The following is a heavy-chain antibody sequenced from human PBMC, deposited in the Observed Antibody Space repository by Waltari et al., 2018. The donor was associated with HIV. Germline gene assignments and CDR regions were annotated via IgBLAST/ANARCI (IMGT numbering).Heavy chain of an antibody. CDR3: ASGLSSGKSVDY. CDR1: GTSFTGHY. J-gene: IGHJ4*02. D-gene: IGHD3-10*01. CDR2: VNHGGTT. Sequence: QVQLQQWGAGLLKPSETLSLPCAVYGTSFTGHYWTWIRQPPGKGLEWVGEVNHGGTTNYNPSLKSRVTISVDTSNNHFSLKLNSVTAADTAVYFCASGLSSGKSVDYWGQGTLVTVSS. V-gene: IGHV4-34*02.